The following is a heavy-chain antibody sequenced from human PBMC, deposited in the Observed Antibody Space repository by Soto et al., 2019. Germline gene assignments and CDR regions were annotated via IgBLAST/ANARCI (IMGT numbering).Heavy chain of an antibody. CDR1: GFTFSSYA. CDR3: AKDRSHVTIFGVVIMDYYYYGMDV. D-gene: IGHD3-3*01. J-gene: IGHJ6*02. Sequence: EVQLLESGGGLVQPGGSLRLSCAASGFTFSSYAMSWVRQAPGKGLEWVSAISGSGGSTYYADSVKGRFTISRDNSKNTLYLQMNSLRAEDTAVYYCAKDRSHVTIFGVVIMDYYYYGMDVWGQGTTVTVSS. V-gene: IGHV3-23*01. CDR2: ISGSGGST.